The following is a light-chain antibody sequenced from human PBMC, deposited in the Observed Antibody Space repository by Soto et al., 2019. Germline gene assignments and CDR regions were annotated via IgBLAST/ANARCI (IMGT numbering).Light chain of an antibody. V-gene: IGKV1-27*01. J-gene: IGKJ3*01. CDR1: QDIRNF. Sequence: DIQMTQSPTSLSASVGDRVTITCRASQDIRNFVAWYQQKPGKAPKLLIYAASTLQSGVPSRFSGSGSRPDFTLTINSLQPEDVATYSCQKYSSVPVFGPGTKVEIK. CDR3: QKYSSVPV. CDR2: AAS.